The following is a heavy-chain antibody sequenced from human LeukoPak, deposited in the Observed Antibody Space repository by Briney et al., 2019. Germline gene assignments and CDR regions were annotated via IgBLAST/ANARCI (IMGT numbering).Heavy chain of an antibody. J-gene: IGHJ5*02. CDR1: GFTFSTFA. CDR3: AKAFSAYENWPPNWFDP. CDR2: ISGSGGGT. Sequence: GGSLRLSCAASGFTFSTFAMSWVRQAPGKGLECVSAISGSGGGTYYADSVKGRLTISRDNSKNTLYLQMSSLRAEDTAVYYCAKAFSAYENWPPNWFDPWGQGTLVTVSS. V-gene: IGHV3-23*01. D-gene: IGHD5-12*01.